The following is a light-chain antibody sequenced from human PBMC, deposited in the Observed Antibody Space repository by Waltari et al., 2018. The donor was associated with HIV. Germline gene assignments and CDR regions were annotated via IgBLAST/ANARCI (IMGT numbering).Light chain of an antibody. CDR3: QSPDSSGTWV. CDR1: ALPKQY. Sequence: SHELTQPPSVSVSPGQTARITCSGDALPKQYAYWSQQKPGQAPVLVIYKDSERPSGIPERFSGSSSGTIVTLTISGVQAEDEADYYCQSPDSSGTWVFGGGTKLTVL. V-gene: IGLV3-25*03. J-gene: IGLJ3*02. CDR2: KDS.